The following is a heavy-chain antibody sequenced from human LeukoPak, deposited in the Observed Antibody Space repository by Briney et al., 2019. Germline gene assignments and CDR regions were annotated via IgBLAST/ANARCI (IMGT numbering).Heavy chain of an antibody. D-gene: IGHD2-15*01. V-gene: IGHV3-23*01. Sequence: PGGSLSLSCAASGFPFSSYAMSWVRQAPGKGLGWVSAISGSGGSTYYADSVKGRFTISRDNSKNTLYLQMNSLRAEDTAVYYCAKDKYCSGGSCYLYWYFDLWGRGTLVTVSS. CDR2: ISGSGGST. CDR1: GFPFSSYA. CDR3: AKDKYCSGGSCYLYWYFDL. J-gene: IGHJ2*01.